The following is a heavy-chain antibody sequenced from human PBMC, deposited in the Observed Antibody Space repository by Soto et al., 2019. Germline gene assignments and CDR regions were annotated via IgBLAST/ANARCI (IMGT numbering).Heavy chain of an antibody. D-gene: IGHD3-22*01. CDR2: IIPIFGTA. Sequence: SVKVSCKASGGTFSSYAISWVRQAPGQGLEWMGGIIPIFGTANYAQKFQSRVTITADESTSTAYMELSSLRSEDTAVYYCASIPSYYYVSRGYLGFDYWGQGTLVTVSS. V-gene: IGHV1-69*13. CDR1: GGTFSSYA. J-gene: IGHJ4*02. CDR3: ASIPSYYYVSRGYLGFDY.